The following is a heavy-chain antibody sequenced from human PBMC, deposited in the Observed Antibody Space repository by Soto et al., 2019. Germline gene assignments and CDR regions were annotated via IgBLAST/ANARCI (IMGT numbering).Heavy chain of an antibody. CDR3: ARVDYGDYPWCDP. J-gene: IGHJ5*02. D-gene: IGHD4-17*01. CDR2: IYYNGST. CDR1: GGSVSSRNYF. Sequence: QVQLQESGPGLVRPSDTLSLTCAVSGGSVSSRNYFWGWIRQPPGKGLEWIGNIYYNGSTNYHPSLKSRVTISVDTPKNQSSLRLTSVAAADSAVYFCARVDYGDYPWCDPWGQGTLVTVSS. V-gene: IGHV4-61*01.